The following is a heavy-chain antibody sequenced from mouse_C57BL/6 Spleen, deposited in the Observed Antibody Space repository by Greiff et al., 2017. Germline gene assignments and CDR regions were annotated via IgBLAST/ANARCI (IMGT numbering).Heavy chain of an antibody. J-gene: IGHJ2*01. V-gene: IGHV1-82*01. CDR3: ASGGYDAYYFDY. Sequence: VQLQQSGPELVKPGASVKISCKASGYAFSSSWMNWVKQRPGKGLEWIGRIYPGDGDTNYNGKFKGKATLTADKSSSTAYMQLSSLTSEDSAVYFCASGGYDAYYFDYRGQGTTLTVSS. CDR2: IYPGDGDT. D-gene: IGHD2-2*01. CDR1: GYAFSSSW.